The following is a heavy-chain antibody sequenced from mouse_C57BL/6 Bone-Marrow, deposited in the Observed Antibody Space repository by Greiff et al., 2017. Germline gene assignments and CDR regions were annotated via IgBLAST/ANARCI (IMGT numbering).Heavy chain of an antibody. V-gene: IGHV1-52*01. CDR1: GYTFTSYC. CDR2: IDPSDSDT. J-gene: IGHJ2*01. CDR3: ARGGVYYGSYGAGVDD. D-gene: IGHD2-1*01. Sequence: QVQLQQPGPELVRPGSSVKLSCKASGYTFTSYCMHWVKQSPIQGLEWIGNIDPSDSDTHYNQKFKDKATLTVDKSSSTAYMQLSSLTSEDSAVYYCARGGVYYGSYGAGVDDWGQGTTLTVSS.